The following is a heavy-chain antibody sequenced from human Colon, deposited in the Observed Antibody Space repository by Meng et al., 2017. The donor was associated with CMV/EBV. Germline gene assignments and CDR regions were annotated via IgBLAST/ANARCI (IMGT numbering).Heavy chain of an antibody. CDR1: GFTFSSYS. J-gene: IGHJ4*02. CDR3: ARGWPPDY. CDR2: ISHSSDT. Sequence: GGSLRLSCAASGFTFSSYSLNWVRQAPGKGLEWVSSISHSSDTKYADSVKGRFTLSRDNAQNSVFLQMNSLTAEDTAVYYCARGWPPDYWGQGTPVTVSS. D-gene: IGHD6-13*01. V-gene: IGHV3-21*06.